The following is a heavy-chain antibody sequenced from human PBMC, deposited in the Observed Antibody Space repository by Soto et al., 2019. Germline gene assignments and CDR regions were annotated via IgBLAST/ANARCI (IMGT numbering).Heavy chain of an antibody. CDR1: GFTVSTNY. CDR2: IYSGGT. V-gene: IGHV3-53*01. D-gene: IGHD3-22*01. J-gene: IGHJ4*02. Sequence: GGSLRLSCAASGFTVSTNYMSWVRQAPGKGLEWVSVIYSGGTYYADSVKGRFTISRDNSKNTLYLQMNSLRAEDTAMYYCASVYDPYWGQGTLVTVSS. CDR3: ASVYDPY.